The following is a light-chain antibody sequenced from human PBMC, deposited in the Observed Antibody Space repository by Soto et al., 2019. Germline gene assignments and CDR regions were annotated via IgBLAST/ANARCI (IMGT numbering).Light chain of an antibody. CDR2: EAS. V-gene: IGKV3-15*01. CDR3: HQYNSWPPGT. J-gene: IGKJ2*01. Sequence: IVVNNSAATLFVTLGERATXSCRXLQSVSSSYLVWYQQKPGQAPRLLVFEASTRATGIPARFSGSRSGTEFTLTISSLQSEDFALYYCHQYNSWPPGTFGHGTK. CDR1: QSVSSSY.